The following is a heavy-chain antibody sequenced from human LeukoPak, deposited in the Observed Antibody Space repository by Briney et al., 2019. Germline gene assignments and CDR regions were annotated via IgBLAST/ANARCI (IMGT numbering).Heavy chain of an antibody. D-gene: IGHD5-18*01. J-gene: IGHJ4*02. V-gene: IGHV3-7*01. CDR2: IKQDGSEK. CDR1: GFTFSSYN. Sequence: GGSLRLSCAASGFTFSSYNMNWVRQAPGKGLEWVANIKQDGSEKYYVDSVKGRFTISRDNAKNSLYLQMNSLRAEDTAVYCCARRYSYGWRDYFDYWGQGTLVTVSS. CDR3: ARRYSYGWRDYFDY.